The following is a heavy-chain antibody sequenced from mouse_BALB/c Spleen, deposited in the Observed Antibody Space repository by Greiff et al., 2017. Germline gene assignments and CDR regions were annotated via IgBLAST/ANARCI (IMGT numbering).Heavy chain of an antibody. CDR1: GYTFTSYT. J-gene: IGHJ4*01. D-gene: IGHD2-3*01. V-gene: IGHV1-4*02. CDR2: INPSSGYT. CDR3: AREGWLPSMDY. Sequence: QVQLQQSAAELARPGASVKMSCKASGYTFTSYTMHWVKQRPGQGLEWIGYINPSSGYTEYNQKFKDKTTLTADKSSSTAYMQLSSLTSEDSAVYYCAREGWLPSMDYWGQGTTVTVSS.